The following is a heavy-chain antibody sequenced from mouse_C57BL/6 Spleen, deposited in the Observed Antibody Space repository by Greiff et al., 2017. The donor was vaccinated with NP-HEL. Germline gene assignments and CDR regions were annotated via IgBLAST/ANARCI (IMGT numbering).Heavy chain of an antibody. CDR2: INPNNGGT. CDR1: GYTFTDYY. V-gene: IGHV1-26*01. CDR3: ARSALYDGYPAWFAY. Sequence: VQLQQSGPELVKPGASVKISCKASGYTFTDYYMNWVKQSHGKSLEWIGDINPNNGGTSYNQKFKGKATLTVDKSSSTAYMELRSLTSEDSAVYYCARSALYDGYPAWFAYWGQGTLVTVSA. J-gene: IGHJ3*01. D-gene: IGHD2-3*01.